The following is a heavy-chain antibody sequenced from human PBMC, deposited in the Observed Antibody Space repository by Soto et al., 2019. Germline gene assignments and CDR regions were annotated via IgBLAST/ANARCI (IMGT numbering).Heavy chain of an antibody. CDR3: ATRTLYCSSTSCYGLR. Sequence: ASVKVSCKASGGTFSSYAISWVRQAPGKGLEWMGGFDPEDGETIYAQKFQGRVTMTEDTSTDTAYMELSSLRSEDTAVYYCATRTLYCSSTSCYGLRWGQGTMVTVSS. CDR1: GGTFSSYA. D-gene: IGHD2-2*01. J-gene: IGHJ3*01. CDR2: FDPEDGET. V-gene: IGHV1-24*01.